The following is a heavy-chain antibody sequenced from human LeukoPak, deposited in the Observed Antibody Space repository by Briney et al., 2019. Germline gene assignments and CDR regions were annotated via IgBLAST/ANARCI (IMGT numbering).Heavy chain of an antibody. V-gene: IGHV1-2*06. CDR2: INPNSGGT. Sequence: ASVKVSCKASGYTFTGYYMHWERQAPGQGLEWMGRINPNSGGTNYAQKFQGRVTMTRDTSISTAYMELSRLRSDDTAVYYCARPYSSSWFDYWGQGTLVTVSS. J-gene: IGHJ4*02. CDR3: ARPYSSSWFDY. CDR1: GYTFTGYY. D-gene: IGHD6-13*01.